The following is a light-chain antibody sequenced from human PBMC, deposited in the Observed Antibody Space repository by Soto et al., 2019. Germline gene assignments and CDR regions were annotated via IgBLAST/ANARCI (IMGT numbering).Light chain of an antibody. CDR1: QSVTSPF. Sequence: IVLTQSPGTLSLSPGERATLSCRASQSVTSPFLAWYRQKPGQPPRLLIYSTSGRATGIPDRFSGSGSGVAFTLTISGLQSEDFAVYHCQQYNQWPGTFGQGTKVDIK. J-gene: IGKJ1*01. CDR2: STS. CDR3: QQYNQWPGT. V-gene: IGKV3-20*01.